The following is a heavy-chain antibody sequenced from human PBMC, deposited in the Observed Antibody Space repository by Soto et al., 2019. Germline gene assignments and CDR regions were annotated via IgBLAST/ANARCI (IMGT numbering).Heavy chain of an antibody. Sequence: AASVKVSCKASGYTFTGYYMHWVRQAPGQGLEWMGWINPNSGGTNYAQKFQGWVTMTRDTSISTAYMELSRLRSDDTAVYYCARAGDSGYDYNPYYYYGMDVWGQGTTVTVSS. CDR2: INPNSGGT. CDR3: ARAGDSGYDYNPYYYYGMDV. CDR1: GYTFTGYY. J-gene: IGHJ6*02. D-gene: IGHD5-12*01. V-gene: IGHV1-2*04.